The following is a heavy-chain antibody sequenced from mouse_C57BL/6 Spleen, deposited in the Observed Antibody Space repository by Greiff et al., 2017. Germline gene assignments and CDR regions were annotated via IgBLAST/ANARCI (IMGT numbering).Heavy chain of an antibody. D-gene: IGHD3-2*02. CDR1: GYAFSSSW. CDR2: IYPGDGDT. CDR3: ARDSSGSAWFAY. J-gene: IGHJ3*01. Sequence: VQLQQSGPELVKPGASVKISCKASGYAFSSSWMNWVKQRPGKGLEWIGRIYPGDGDTNYNGKFKGKATLTADKSSSTAYMQLSSLTSEDSAVYFCARDSSGSAWFAYWGQGTLVTVSA. V-gene: IGHV1-82*01.